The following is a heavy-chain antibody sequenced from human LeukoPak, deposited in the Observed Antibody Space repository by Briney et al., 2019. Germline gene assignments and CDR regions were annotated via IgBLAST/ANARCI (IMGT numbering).Heavy chain of an antibody. J-gene: IGHJ4*02. V-gene: IGHV1-18*01. CDR1: GYTFTSYG. CDR2: ISAYNGNT. CDR3: ARARRQLVHFDY. D-gene: IGHD6-13*01. Sequence: ASVKVSCKAPGYTFTSYGISWVRQAPGQGLEWMGWISAYNGNTNYAQKLQGRVTMTTDTSTSTAYMELRSLRSDDTAVYYCARARRQLVHFDYWGQGTLVTVSS.